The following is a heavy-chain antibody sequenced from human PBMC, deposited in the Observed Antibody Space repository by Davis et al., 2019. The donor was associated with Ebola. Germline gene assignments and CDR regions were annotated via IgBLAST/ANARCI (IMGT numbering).Heavy chain of an antibody. CDR1: GGSFSGYY. Sequence: SETLSLTCAVYGGSFSGYYWSWIRQPPGKGLEWIGAIHHSGSTNYNPSLKSRVTISVDTSKNQFSLKLSSVTAADTAVYYCARGGYGGYRAYDYWGQGTLVTVSS. CDR2: IHHSGST. CDR3: ARGGYGGYRAYDY. J-gene: IGHJ4*02. D-gene: IGHD5-12*01. V-gene: IGHV4-34*01.